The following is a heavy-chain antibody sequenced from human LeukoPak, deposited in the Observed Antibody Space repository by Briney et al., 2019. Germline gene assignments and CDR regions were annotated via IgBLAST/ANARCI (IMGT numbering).Heavy chain of an antibody. D-gene: IGHD6-19*01. CDR1: GGSVSSGTYY. CDR2: IYTSEST. J-gene: IGHJ5*02. Sequence: MASQTLSLTCTVSGGSVSSGTYYWSWIRQPAGKGLEWIGHIYTSESTNYNPSLKSRVTISVDTSKNQFSLKLSSVTAADTAVYYCARGPSSGWYHLWGQGTLVTVSS. CDR3: ARGPSSGWYHL. V-gene: IGHV4-61*09.